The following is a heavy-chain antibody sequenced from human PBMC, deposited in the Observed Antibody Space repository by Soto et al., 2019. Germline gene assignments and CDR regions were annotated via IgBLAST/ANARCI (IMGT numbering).Heavy chain of an antibody. V-gene: IGHV4-59*01. D-gene: IGHD6-13*01. Sequence: LSLTCTVSGGSISSYYWSWIRQPPGKGLEWIGYIYYSGSTNYNPSLKSRVTISVDTSKNQFSLKLSSVTAADTAVYYCASLTITAARTSFDYWGQGTLVTVSS. CDR1: GGSISSYY. CDR3: ASLTITAARTSFDY. J-gene: IGHJ4*02. CDR2: IYYSGST.